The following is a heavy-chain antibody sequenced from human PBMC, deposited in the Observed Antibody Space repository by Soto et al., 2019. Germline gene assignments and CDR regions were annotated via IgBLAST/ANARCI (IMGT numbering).Heavy chain of an antibody. CDR2: INHSGST. J-gene: IGHJ5*02. CDR3: ARVYMVSAGYSSWYRANWFDP. V-gene: IGHV4-34*01. CDR1: GGSFSGYY. D-gene: IGHD6-13*01. Sequence: ASETLSLTCAVYGGSFSGYYWSWIRQPPGKGLEWIGEINHSGSTNYNPSLKSRVTISVDTSKNQFSLKLSSVTAADTAVYYCARVYMVSAGYSSWYRANWFDPWGQGTLVTVSS.